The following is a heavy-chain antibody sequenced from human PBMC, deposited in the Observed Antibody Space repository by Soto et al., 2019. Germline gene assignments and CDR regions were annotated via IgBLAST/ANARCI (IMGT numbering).Heavy chain of an antibody. CDR2: SSYSGST. J-gene: IGHJ5*02. CDR3: ARQKSGLEFYNYFDP. Sequence: QVQLQESGPGLVKPSETLSLTCSVSGDSVSRGTYYWSWIRQSPERGLEWIAYSSYSGSTSYNPSFKSLATISVDTSKNQFSLRLRSLTAEDTAVYYCARQKSGLEFYNYFDPWGPGTLVTVSS. D-gene: IGHD3-3*01. CDR1: GDSVSRGTYY. V-gene: IGHV4-61*01.